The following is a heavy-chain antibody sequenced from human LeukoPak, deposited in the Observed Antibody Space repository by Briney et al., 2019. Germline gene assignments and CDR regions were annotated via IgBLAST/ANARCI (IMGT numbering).Heavy chain of an antibody. CDR2: IDWDDDK. CDR1: GFSLRTSGMC. Sequence: SGPALVKPTQTLTLTCTFSGFSLRTSGMCVSWIRQPPGKALEWLARIDWDDDKYYSTSLKTRLTISKDTSKNQVVLTMTNMDPVDTATYYCARMDYYDSSGYPDYWGQGTLVTVSS. J-gene: IGHJ4*02. CDR3: ARMDYYDSSGYPDY. D-gene: IGHD3-22*01. V-gene: IGHV2-70*11.